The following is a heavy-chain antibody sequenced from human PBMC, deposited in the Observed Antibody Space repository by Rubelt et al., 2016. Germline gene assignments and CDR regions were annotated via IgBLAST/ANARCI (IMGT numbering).Heavy chain of an antibody. Sequence: QAPGKGLEWVSVIYTGGSTSYTDSGKDRFTIPSDNSKNTLYLQMNNLRPKDTAVYYCAGPSYGGNPDRYYCGMDVWGQGTTVTVSS. CDR2: IYTGGST. J-gene: IGHJ6*02. D-gene: IGHD4-23*01. CDR3: AGPSYGGNPDRYYCGMDV. V-gene: IGHV3-66*01.